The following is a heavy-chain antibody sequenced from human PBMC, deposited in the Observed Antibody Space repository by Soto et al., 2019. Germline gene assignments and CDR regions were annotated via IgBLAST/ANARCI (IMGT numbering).Heavy chain of an antibody. CDR3: ARDSPPVDY. V-gene: IGHV1-18*01. CDR1: GSTFTRYG. CDR2: ISAYNGNT. J-gene: IGHJ4*02. Sequence: ASVNVSCKASGSTFTRYGISWVRQAPGQGLEWMGWISAYNGNTNYAQKLQGRVTMTTDTSTSTAYMELRSLRSDAKAVYYCARDSPPVDYWGQGTMVTVS.